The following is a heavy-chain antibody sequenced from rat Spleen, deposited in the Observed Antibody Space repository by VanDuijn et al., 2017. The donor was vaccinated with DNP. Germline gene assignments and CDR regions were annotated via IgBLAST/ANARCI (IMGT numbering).Heavy chain of an antibody. J-gene: IGHJ2*01. V-gene: IGHV5S23*01. CDR1: GFTFSNYD. Sequence: EVQLVESGGGLVQPGRSLKLSCAASGFTFSNYDMAWFLQAPTRGLEGVASISTGGVNTYYRDSVKGRFTISRDNAKSTLYLQMDSLRSEDTATYYCARFITIAAISYYFDYWGQGVMVTVSS. CDR2: ISTGGVNT. CDR3: ARFITIAAISYYFDY. D-gene: IGHD1-2*01.